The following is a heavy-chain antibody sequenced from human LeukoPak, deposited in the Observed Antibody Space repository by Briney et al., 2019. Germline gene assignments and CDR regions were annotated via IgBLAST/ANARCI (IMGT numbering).Heavy chain of an antibody. J-gene: IGHJ4*02. D-gene: IGHD6-19*01. Sequence: PGGSLRLSCAASGFTFSSYWMSWVRQAPGKGLEWVANIKEDGSRINYVDSVKGRFTISRDNTKNSVCLQMDNLRAEDTAVYYCVGSSGWLFDYWGQGILVAVSS. CDR2: IKEDGSRI. V-gene: IGHV3-7*01. CDR1: GFTFSSYW. CDR3: VGSSGWLFDY.